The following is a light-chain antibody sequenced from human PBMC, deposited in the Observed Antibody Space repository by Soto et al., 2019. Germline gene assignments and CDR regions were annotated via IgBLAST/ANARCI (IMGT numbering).Light chain of an antibody. V-gene: IGKV1-5*03. CDR2: EAS. CDR1: QSINW. J-gene: IGKJ1*01. Sequence: DIQLAQSPSTLSASVGDRITITCRATQSINWLAWYQQKPGKAPKLLIFEASRLESGVPSRFSGSGSGTEFTLTISSLQSDDFGTYYCQHYDTYSPMWTFGQGTKV. CDR3: QHYDTYSPMWT.